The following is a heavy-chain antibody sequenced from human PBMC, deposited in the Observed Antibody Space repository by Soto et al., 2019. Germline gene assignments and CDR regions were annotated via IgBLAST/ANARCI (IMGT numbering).Heavy chain of an antibody. CDR1: GYTFKTYG. J-gene: IGHJ5*01. Sequence: VKVSCKASGYTFKTYGLSWVRQAPGQRIEWLGWISAYNGNTNYAQKFQGRVTMTTDTPTSTAYMELRSLRSDDTALYYCARDREAARAGCFDSWGEGPLVTV. V-gene: IGHV1-18*04. CDR2: ISAYNGNT. D-gene: IGHD6-6*01. CDR3: ARDREAARAGCFDS.